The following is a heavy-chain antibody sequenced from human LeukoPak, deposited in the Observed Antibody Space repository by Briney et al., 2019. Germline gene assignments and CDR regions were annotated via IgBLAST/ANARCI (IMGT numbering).Heavy chain of an antibody. J-gene: IGHJ4*02. CDR3: ARGGESSGYYYPVFDY. V-gene: IGHV4-59*01. Sequence: SETLSLTCTVSGGSISSYYWSWIRQPPGKGLEWIGYIYYSGSTNYNPSLKSRVTISVDTSKNQFSLKLSSVTAADTAVYYCARGGESSGYYYPVFDYWGQGTLVTVSS. D-gene: IGHD3-22*01. CDR1: GGSISSYY. CDR2: IYYSGST.